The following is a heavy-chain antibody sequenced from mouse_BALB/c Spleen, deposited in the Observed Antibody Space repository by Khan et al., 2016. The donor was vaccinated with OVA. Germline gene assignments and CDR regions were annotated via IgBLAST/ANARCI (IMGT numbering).Heavy chain of an antibody. V-gene: IGHV1-20*02. J-gene: IGHJ2*01. Sequence: VQLKESGPELVRPGASVKISCTASGYSFTGYFMNWVMQSPGKSLEWIGRINPHIGETFYNQRFKDKATLTVDESSSTAHMELRSLASEDSAIYYCTRSYRSDFDYWGQGTTLTVSP. D-gene: IGHD1-1*01. CDR2: INPHIGET. CDR1: GYSFTGYF. CDR3: TRSYRSDFDY.